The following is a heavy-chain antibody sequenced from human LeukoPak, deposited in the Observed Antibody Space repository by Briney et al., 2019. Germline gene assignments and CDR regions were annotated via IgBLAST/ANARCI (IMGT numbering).Heavy chain of an antibody. CDR1: GFILSNHW. V-gene: IGHV3-7*03. J-gene: IGHJ6*02. CDR3: ARNNDMDV. Sequence: PGGSLRLSCAASGFILSNHWMTWVRQAPGKGPEWVANMNKDGSEKYYVGSVKGRFTISRDTAKNSLYLQMNNLRAEDTALYYCARNNDMDVWGQGTTVIVSS. D-gene: IGHD1/OR15-1a*01. CDR2: MNKDGSEK.